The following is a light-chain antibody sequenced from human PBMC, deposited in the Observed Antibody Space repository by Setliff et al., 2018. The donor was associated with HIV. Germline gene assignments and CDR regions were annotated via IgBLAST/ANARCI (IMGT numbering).Light chain of an antibody. J-gene: IGLJ1*01. CDR1: SSDVGGYNY. Sequence: QSVLTQPPSASGSPGQSVTISCTGTSSDVGGYNYVSWYQQHPGKAPKLMIFEVSKRPSGVPDRFSGSKSGNTASLTISGLQPEDGADYYCSSYTNSVTVVFGTGTKVTVL. CDR2: EVS. V-gene: IGLV2-8*01. CDR3: SSYTNSVTVV.